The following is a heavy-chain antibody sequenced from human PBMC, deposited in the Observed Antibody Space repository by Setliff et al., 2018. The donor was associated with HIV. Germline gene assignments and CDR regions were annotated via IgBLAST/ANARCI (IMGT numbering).Heavy chain of an antibody. V-gene: IGHV3-23*01. CDR3: ARDRPHSWFDP. Sequence: GGSLRLSCAASGFTFSNYAMSWVRQAPGEGLEWVSAILSTGERTFYADSVKGRFTISRDNAKNTLYLQMNSLRVEDTAVYYCARDRPHSWFDPWGQGTLVTVSS. CDR1: GFTFSNYA. CDR2: ILSTGERT. J-gene: IGHJ5*02.